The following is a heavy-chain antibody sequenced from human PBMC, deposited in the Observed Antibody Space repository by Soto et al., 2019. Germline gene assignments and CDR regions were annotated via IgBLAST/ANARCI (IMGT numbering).Heavy chain of an antibody. CDR3: STQLEQWLPSDWYFDV. CDR1: GFTFTNAW. Sequence: EVQLVESGGDLVEPGGSLRLSCAASGFTFTNAWMTWVRQAPGKRLEWIGRIKSKTDGGTTDYSAPVKGRFTISRDDSKSTLYLQMNSLKSEDTAVYYCSTQLEQWLPSDWYFDVWGRGTLVTVSS. CDR2: IKSKTDGGTT. D-gene: IGHD6-19*01. J-gene: IGHJ2*01. V-gene: IGHV3-15*01.